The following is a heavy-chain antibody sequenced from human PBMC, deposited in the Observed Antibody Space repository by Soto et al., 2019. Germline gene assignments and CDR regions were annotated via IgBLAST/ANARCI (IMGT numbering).Heavy chain of an antibody. D-gene: IGHD4-17*01. CDR2: IYWDDDK. CDR3: AHRRDYGDYAWNWFDP. V-gene: IGHV2-5*02. J-gene: IGHJ5*02. Sequence: QITLKESGPTLVKPTQTLTLTCTFSGFSLSTSGVGVGWIRQPPEKALEWLALIYWDDDKRYSPSLKSRLTITXXTXKXXVVLKTTNLDPVDTATYYCAHRRDYGDYAWNWFDPWGQGTLVTVSS. CDR1: GFSLSTSGVG.